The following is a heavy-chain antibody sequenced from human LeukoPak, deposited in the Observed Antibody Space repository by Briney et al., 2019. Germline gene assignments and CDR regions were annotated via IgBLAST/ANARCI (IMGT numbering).Heavy chain of an antibody. V-gene: IGHV3-23*01. CDR1: GFTFSSYA. J-gene: IGHJ6*02. CDR2: ISGSGGST. D-gene: IGHD6-19*01. Sequence: GGSLRLSCAASGFTFSSYAMSWVRQAPGKGLEWVSAISGSGGSTYYADSVKGRFTISRDNSKNTLYLQMNSLRAEDTAVYYCGCQWLARPFYYYYGMDVWGQGTTVTVSS. CDR3: GCQWLARPFYYYYGMDV.